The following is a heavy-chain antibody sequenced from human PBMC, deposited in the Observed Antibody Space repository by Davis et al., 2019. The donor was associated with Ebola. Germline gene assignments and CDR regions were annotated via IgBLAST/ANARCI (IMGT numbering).Heavy chain of an antibody. CDR3: ARDLGMITFAPGPYGMDV. Sequence: GGSLRLSCAASGFTFSAYYMSWIRQAPGKGLEWVSYISSSSSYTNYADSVKGRFTISRDNAKNSLYLQMNSLRAEDTAVYYCARDLGMITFAPGPYGMDVWGQGTTVTVSS. CDR2: ISSSSSYT. J-gene: IGHJ6*02. CDR1: GFTFSAYY. D-gene: IGHD3-16*01. V-gene: IGHV3-11*06.